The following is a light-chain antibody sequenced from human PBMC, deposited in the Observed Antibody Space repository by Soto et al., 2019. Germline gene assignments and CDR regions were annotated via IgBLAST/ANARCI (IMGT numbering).Light chain of an antibody. CDR2: DAS. V-gene: IGKV1-5*01. CDR1: QTISSW. J-gene: IGKJ2*01. CDR3: QQYNSYPYA. Sequence: DIQMTQSPSTLSASVGDRVTITCRASQTISSWLAWYQQKPGKAPELLIYDASTLHSGVPSRFSGSESETQFTLTIHSLQPDDFATYYCQQYNSYPYAFGQGTKLEIK.